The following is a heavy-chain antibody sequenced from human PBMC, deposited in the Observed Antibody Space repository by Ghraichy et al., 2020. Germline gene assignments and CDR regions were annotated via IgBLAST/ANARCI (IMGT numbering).Heavy chain of an antibody. Sequence: GGSLRLSCAASGFTFSSYAMSWVRQAPGKGLEWVSAISGSGGSTYYADSVKGRFTISRDNSKNTLYLQMNSLRAEDTAVYYCAKGDMEWELLEYALAFDYWGQGTLVTVSS. CDR2: ISGSGGST. V-gene: IGHV3-23*01. CDR3: AKGDMEWELLEYALAFDY. CDR1: GFTFSSYA. J-gene: IGHJ4*02. D-gene: IGHD1-26*01.